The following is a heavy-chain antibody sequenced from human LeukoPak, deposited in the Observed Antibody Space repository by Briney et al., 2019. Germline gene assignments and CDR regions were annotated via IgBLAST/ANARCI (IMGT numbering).Heavy chain of an antibody. D-gene: IGHD3-16*01. CDR2: IYYSGST. V-gene: IGHV4-39*01. CDR1: GGSISSRSYY. J-gene: IGHJ4*02. Sequence: PSETLSLTCTVSGGSISSRSYYWGWIRQPPGKGLEWIGSIYYSGSTYYNPSLKSRVTISVDTSKNQFSLKLSSVTAADTAVYYCARHSLRLGMDGGWPYYFDYWGQGTLVTVSS. CDR3: ARHSLRLGMDGGWPYYFDY.